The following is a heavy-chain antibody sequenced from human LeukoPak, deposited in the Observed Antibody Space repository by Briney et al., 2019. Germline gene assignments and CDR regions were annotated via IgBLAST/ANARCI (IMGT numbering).Heavy chain of an antibody. CDR2: IRYDGSNK. Sequence: PGGSLRLSCAASGFTFSSYGMHWVRQAPGKGLDWVAFIRYDGSNKYYADSVKGRFTISRDNSKNTLYLQMNSLRAEDTAVYYCAKDGRKYYYYYGMDVWGQGTTVTVSS. V-gene: IGHV3-30*02. CDR1: GFTFSSYG. D-gene: IGHD1-14*01. J-gene: IGHJ6*02. CDR3: AKDGRKYYYYYGMDV.